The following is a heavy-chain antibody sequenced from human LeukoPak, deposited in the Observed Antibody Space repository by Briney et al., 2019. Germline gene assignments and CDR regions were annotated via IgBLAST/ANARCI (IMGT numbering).Heavy chain of an antibody. V-gene: IGHV4-30-2*01. CDR3: ARDCSGGICYDY. D-gene: IGHD2-15*01. CDR1: GGSISSGGYS. Sequence: PSETLSLTCAVSGGSISSGGYSWSWIRQPPGKDLEWIGYIYHSGSTYYNPSLKSRVTISVDRSKSQFSLKLSSVTAADTAVYYCARDCSGGICYDYWGQGTLVTVSS. CDR2: IYHSGST. J-gene: IGHJ4*02.